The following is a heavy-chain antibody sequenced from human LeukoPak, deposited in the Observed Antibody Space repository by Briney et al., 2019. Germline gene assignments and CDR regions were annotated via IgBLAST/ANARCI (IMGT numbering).Heavy chain of an antibody. V-gene: IGHV3-74*01. CDR2: FNSDGIST. CDR3: ARDHGSYFDY. D-gene: IGHD3-10*01. CDR1: GFTFSTYW. J-gene: IGHJ4*02. Sequence: PGGSLRLSCAASGFTFSTYWMHWVRQAPGKGLVWVSRFNSDGISTFYADYVKGRFTISRDNSKNTLYLQMNSLRAEDTAVYYCARDHGSYFDYWGQGTLVAVSS.